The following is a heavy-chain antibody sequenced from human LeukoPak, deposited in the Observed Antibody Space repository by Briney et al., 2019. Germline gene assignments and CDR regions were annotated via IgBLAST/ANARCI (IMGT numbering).Heavy chain of an antibody. J-gene: IGHJ4*02. CDR2: IWYDGSNK. Sequence: GGSLRLSCAASGFTFSSYAMSWVRQAPGKGLEWVAVIWYDGSNKYYADSVKGRFTISRDNSKNTLYLQMNSLRAEDTAVYYCARDLAVAGLLTADYWGQGTLVTVSS. CDR1: GFTFSSYA. CDR3: ARDLAVAGLLTADY. D-gene: IGHD6-19*01. V-gene: IGHV3-33*08.